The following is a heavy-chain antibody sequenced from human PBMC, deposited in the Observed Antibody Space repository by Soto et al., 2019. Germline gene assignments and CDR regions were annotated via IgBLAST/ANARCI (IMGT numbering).Heavy chain of an antibody. CDR1: GGSISSYY. D-gene: IGHD2-15*01. J-gene: IGHJ5*02. CDR3: ARFLGYCSGGSCPNWFDP. CDR2: IYYSGST. Sequence: PSETLSLTCTVSGGSISSYYWSWIRQPPGKGLEWIGYIYYSGSTNYNPSLKSRVTISVDTSKNQFSLKLSSVTAADTAVYYCARFLGYCSGGSCPNWFDPWGQGTLVTVSS. V-gene: IGHV4-59*08.